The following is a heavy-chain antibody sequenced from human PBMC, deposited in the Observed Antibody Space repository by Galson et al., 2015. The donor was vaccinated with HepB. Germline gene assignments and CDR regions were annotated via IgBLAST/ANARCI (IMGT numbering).Heavy chain of an antibody. CDR2: IKSDGSET. J-gene: IGHJ4*02. CDR1: GFTFSGYW. V-gene: IGHV3-7*01. Sequence: SLRLSCAASGFTFSGYWMSWVRQAPGKGLEWVANIKSDGSETYYVDSVKGRFTISRDNAKNSLYLQMNSLRAEDTAVYYCAREDPEEGIVGATWDYWGQGTLVTVSS. D-gene: IGHD1-26*01. CDR3: AREDPEEGIVGATWDY.